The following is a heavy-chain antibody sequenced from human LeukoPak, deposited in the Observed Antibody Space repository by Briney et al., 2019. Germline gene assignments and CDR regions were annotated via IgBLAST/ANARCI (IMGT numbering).Heavy chain of an antibody. V-gene: IGHV1-18*04. Sequence: ASVTVSCKASGYTFTSYGISWVRQAPGQGLEGMGWISAYNGNTNYAQKLQGRVTMTTDTSTSTAYMELRSLRSDDTAVYYCARSGYYGSGSYHNWFDPWGQGTLVTVSS. CDR2: ISAYNGNT. D-gene: IGHD3-10*01. CDR1: GYTFTSYG. CDR3: ARSGYYGSGSYHNWFDP. J-gene: IGHJ5*02.